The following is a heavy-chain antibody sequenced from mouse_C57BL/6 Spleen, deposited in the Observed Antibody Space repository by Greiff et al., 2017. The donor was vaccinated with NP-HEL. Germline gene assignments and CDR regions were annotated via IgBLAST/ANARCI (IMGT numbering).Heavy chain of an antibody. V-gene: IGHV1-63*01. CDR2: IYPGGGYT. D-gene: IGHD2-3*01. CDR3: ARLSGLLRFYFDY. CDR1: GYTFTNYW. Sequence: VQLQQSGAELVRPGTSVKMSCKASGYTFTNYWIGWAKQRPGHGLEWIGDIYPGGGYTNYNEKFKGKATLTADKSSSTAYMQFSSLTSEDSAIYYCARLSGLLRFYFDYWGQGTTLTVSS. J-gene: IGHJ2*01.